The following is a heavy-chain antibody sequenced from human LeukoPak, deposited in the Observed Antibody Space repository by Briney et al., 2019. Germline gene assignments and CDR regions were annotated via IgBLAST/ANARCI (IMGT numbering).Heavy chain of an antibody. CDR2: ISSSSSTI. J-gene: IGHJ4*02. CDR3: ARGEGGIAAAPEDC. Sequence: GGSLRLSCAASGFTFSSYSMNWVRQAPGKGLEWVSYISSSSSTIYYADSVKGRFTISRDNAKNSLYLQMNSLRAEDTAMYYCARGEGGIAAAPEDCWGQGTLVTVSS. D-gene: IGHD6-13*01. CDR1: GFTFSSYS. V-gene: IGHV3-48*04.